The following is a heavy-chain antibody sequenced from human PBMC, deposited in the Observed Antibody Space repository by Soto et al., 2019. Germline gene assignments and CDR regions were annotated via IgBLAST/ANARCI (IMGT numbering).Heavy chain of an antibody. Sequence: PSETLSLTCTISGGSISPYYWSWIRQPPGQALEWIGYIYDSGSPYYNPSLRSRVIISADTSKNQIFLKLTSATAADTAVYYCARGVGSSPPRYWGRGTLVTVSS. V-gene: IGHV4-59*01. CDR1: GGSISPYY. J-gene: IGHJ4*02. CDR3: ARGVGSSPPRY. D-gene: IGHD1-26*01. CDR2: IYDSGSP.